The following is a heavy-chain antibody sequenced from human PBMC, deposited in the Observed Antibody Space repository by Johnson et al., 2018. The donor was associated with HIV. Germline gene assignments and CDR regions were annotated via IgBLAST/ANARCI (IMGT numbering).Heavy chain of an antibody. CDR1: VFTVSSNH. CDR2: IYSGGTT. J-gene: IGHJ3*02. CDR3: ARLQSSGYWSFDAFDI. V-gene: IGHV3-66*01. D-gene: IGHD3-22*01. Sequence: MQLVESGGGVVQPGGSLRLSCAASVFTVSSNHMSWVRQAPGKGLEWVSFIYSGGTTYYADSVKGRFTISRDSSKNTLYLQINSLRAEDTALYYCARLQSSGYWSFDAFDIWGEGTMVIVSS.